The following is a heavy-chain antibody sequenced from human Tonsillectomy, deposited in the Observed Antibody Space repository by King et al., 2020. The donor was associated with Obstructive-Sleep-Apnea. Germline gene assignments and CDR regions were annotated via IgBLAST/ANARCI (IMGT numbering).Heavy chain of an antibody. CDR3: AKKRVRDGFTNFFDY. CDR2: ISGSAVST. CDR1: GFTFSSYA. V-gene: IGHV3-23*04. D-gene: IGHD5-24*01. Sequence: VQLVESRGTLVQPGGSLRLSCAASGFTFSSYAMSWVRQAQGKGLEWISSISGSAVSTYYADSVKGRFTISRDSSKNTLYLQMNSLRVEDTAVYYCAKKRVRDGFTNFFDYWGQGTLVTVSS. J-gene: IGHJ4*02.